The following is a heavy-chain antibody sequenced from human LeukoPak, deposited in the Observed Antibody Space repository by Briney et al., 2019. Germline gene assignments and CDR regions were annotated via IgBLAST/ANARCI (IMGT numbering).Heavy chain of an antibody. CDR1: GFTFSSYA. CDR2: ISYDGSNK. Sequence: PGGSLRLSCAASGFTFSSYAMHWVRQAPGKGLEWVAVISYDGSNKYYADSVKGRFTISRDNSKNTLYLQMNSLRAEDTAVYYCAKGTSRLYYYYGMDVWGQGTTVTVSS. D-gene: IGHD6-13*01. J-gene: IGHJ6*02. V-gene: IGHV3-30-3*01. CDR3: AKGTSRLYYYYGMDV.